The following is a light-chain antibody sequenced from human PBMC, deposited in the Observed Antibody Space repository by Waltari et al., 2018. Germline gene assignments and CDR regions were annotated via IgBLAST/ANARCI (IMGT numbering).Light chain of an antibody. Sequence: DIQMTQSPSTLSASVGDRVTITCRASQSISSWLAWYQQKPGKAPKLLIYKASSLESGVPSRFSGSGSGIEFTLTISSLQPDDFATYYCQQYNSYPFTFGPGTKVDIK. V-gene: IGKV1-5*03. CDR1: QSISSW. J-gene: IGKJ3*01. CDR2: KAS. CDR3: QQYNSYPFT.